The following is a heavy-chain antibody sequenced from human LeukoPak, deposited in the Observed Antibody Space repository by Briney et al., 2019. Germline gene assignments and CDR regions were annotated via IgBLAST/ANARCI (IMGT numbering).Heavy chain of an antibody. CDR3: ARVYSSGWYNYRWFDP. J-gene: IGHJ5*02. CDR2: IYYSGST. V-gene: IGHV4-61*05. CDR1: GGSISSSSYY. Sequence: SETLSLTCTVSGGSISSSSYYWGWIRQPPGKGLEWIGYIYYSGSTNYNPSLKSRVTISVDTSKNQFSLKLSSVTAADTAVYYCARVYSSGWYNYRWFDPWGQGTLVTVSS. D-gene: IGHD6-19*01.